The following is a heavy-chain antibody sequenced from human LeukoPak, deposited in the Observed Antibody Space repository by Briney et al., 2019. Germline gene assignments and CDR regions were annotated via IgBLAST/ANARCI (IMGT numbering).Heavy chain of an antibody. CDR2: IYYSGST. V-gene: IGHV4-61*08. J-gene: IGHJ5*02. CDR3: ARDTWELRGWFDP. D-gene: IGHD1-26*01. CDR1: GGSISSGGYY. Sequence: PTETLSLTCTVSGGSISSGGYYWSWIRQPPGKGLEWIGYIYYSGSTNYNPSLKSRVTISVDTSKNQFSLKLSSVTAADTAVYYCARDTWELRGWFDPWGQGTLVTVSS.